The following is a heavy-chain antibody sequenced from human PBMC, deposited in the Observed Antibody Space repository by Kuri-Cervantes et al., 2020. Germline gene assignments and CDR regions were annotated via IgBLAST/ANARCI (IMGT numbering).Heavy chain of an antibody. CDR2: IKQDGSEK. J-gene: IGHJ5*02. CDR3: ARGPLIVATINWFDP. V-gene: IGHV3-7*03. D-gene: IGHD5-12*01. CDR1: GFTFSSYW. Sequence: GGSLRLSCAASGFTFSSYWMSWVRQAPGKGLEWVANIKQDGSEKYYVDSVKGRFTISRDNAKNSLYLQMNSLRAEDTAVYYCARGPLIVATINWFDPWGQGTLVTVSS.